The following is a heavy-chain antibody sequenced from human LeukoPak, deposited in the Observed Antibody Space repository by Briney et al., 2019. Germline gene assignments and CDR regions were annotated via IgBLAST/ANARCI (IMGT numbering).Heavy chain of an antibody. V-gene: IGHV3-33*01. J-gene: IGHJ4*02. CDR1: GFTFSTYG. D-gene: IGHD2-15*01. Sequence: PGGSLRLSCAASGFTFSTYGMHWVRQAPVKGLEWLAVIWYDGSNIYYADSVKGRFAISRDNSKNTLYLLLNSLRAEDTAVYYCVSQYCSGGSCFSHWGQGTLVTVSS. CDR3: VSQYCSGGSCFSH. CDR2: IWYDGSNI.